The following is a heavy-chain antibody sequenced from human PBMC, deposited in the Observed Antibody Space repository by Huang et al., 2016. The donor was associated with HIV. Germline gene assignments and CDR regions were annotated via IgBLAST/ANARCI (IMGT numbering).Heavy chain of an antibody. D-gene: IGHD3-16*01. V-gene: IGHV4-34*02. CDR2: ITHAGGT. J-gene: IGHJ5*01. Sequence: QVQLEQWGAGLLKPSETLSLTCAVYGGSFSGYFWNWIRQSPGQGLEWIGQITHAGGTDYNPSLKSRATISVDTSKNQFSLKLTSVTAADTAIYYCAREIMISFGGPFDSWGHGNLVTVSS. CDR1: GGSFSGYF. CDR3: AREIMISFGGPFDS.